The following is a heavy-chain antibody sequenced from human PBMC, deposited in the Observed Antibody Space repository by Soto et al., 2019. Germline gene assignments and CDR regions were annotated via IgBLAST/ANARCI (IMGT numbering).Heavy chain of an antibody. CDR1: LFTLSSYA. V-gene: IGHV3-23*01. D-gene: IGHD3-9*01. CDR3: AKYSGLTIFRHGMDG. Sequence: GGTLRLSCSAWLFTLSSYAMSWVRQAPGKGLEWVSAISGSGVSTYYADSVKGRFTISRDNSKNTLYLQMNSLRAEDTAVYYCAKYSGLTIFRHGMDGWGQGTTVTVPS. CDR2: ISGSGVST. J-gene: IGHJ6*02.